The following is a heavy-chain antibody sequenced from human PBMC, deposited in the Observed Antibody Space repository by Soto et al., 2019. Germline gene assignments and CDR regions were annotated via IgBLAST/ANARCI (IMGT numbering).Heavy chain of an antibody. CDR2: ISGDGTRT. Sequence: SCKVSGYTLTELSMTWVRQAPGKGLEWVSGISGDGTRTYYGDSVKGRFTISRDNSKNTVFLQMNSLRAEDTALYYCVKDLRPNRGWFGPWGQGTRVTVS. CDR3: VKDLRPNRGWFGP. V-gene: IGHV3-23*01. D-gene: IGHD3-3*01. CDR1: GYTLTELS. J-gene: IGHJ5*02.